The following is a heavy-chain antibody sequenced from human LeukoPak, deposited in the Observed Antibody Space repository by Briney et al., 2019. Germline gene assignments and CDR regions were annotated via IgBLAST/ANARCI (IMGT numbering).Heavy chain of an antibody. CDR1: GGSISTYS. J-gene: IGHJ2*01. D-gene: IGHD4-17*01. V-gene: IGHV4-59*08. Sequence: SPSLSPTCTVSGGSISTYSWSWIRQPPGKGLEWLGYIYYSGSNNYNPSLKSRVTMSIDTFKNQFSLKLNSVTAADTAVYYCARPPTVTTSWYFDLWGRGTLVTVYS. CDR3: ARPPTVTTSWYFDL. CDR2: IYYSGSN.